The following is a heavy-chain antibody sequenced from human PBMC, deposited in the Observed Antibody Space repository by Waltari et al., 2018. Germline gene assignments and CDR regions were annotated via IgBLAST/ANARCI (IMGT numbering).Heavy chain of an antibody. CDR2: INAGNGNT. CDR3: ARECGAAAGPFDY. D-gene: IGHD6-13*01. V-gene: IGHV1-3*01. Sequence: QVQLVQSGAEVKKPGASVKVSCKASGYTFTSYAMHWVRQAPGQRLEWMGWINAGNGNTKYSQKFQGRVTITRDTSASTAYMELSSMRSEDTAVYYCARECGAAAGPFDYWGQGTLVTVSS. CDR1: GYTFTSYA. J-gene: IGHJ4*02.